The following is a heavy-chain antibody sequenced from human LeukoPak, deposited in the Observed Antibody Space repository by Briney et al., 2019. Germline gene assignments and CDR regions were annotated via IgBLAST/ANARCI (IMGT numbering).Heavy chain of an antibody. CDR3: VKERYRGSDS. CDR2: ISYDGSNK. V-gene: IGHV3-30*18. Sequence: GGSLRLSCAASGFSFNSAWMSWVRQAPGKGLEWEAVISYDGSNKYYADSVKGRFTISRDNSKNTLYLQMNSLRAEDTAVYYCVKERYRGSDSWGQGTRVTASS. J-gene: IGHJ5*01. CDR1: GFSFNSAW. D-gene: IGHD3-10*01.